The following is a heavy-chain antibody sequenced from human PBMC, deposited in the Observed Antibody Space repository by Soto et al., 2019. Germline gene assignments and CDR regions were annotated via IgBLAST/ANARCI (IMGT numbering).Heavy chain of an antibody. CDR1: GGSISSYY. J-gene: IGHJ4*02. Sequence: SETLSLTCTVSGGSISSYYWSSIRQPPGKGLEWIGYIYYSGSTNYNTSLKSRVTISIDTSKNQFSLKLSSVTAADTAVYYCARGALTGYFDYWGQGTLVTVSS. V-gene: IGHV4-59*01. CDR2: IYYSGST. CDR3: ARGALTGYFDY. D-gene: IGHD6-19*01.